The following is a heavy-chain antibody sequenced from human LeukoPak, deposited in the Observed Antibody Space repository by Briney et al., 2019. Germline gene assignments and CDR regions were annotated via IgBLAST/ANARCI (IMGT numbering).Heavy chain of an antibody. J-gene: IGHJ4*02. Sequence: VGSLRLSCSASGFTFSIYEMNWVRQAPGKGLEWVSYISSSGSTIYYADSVKGRFTISRDNAKNSLYLQMNSLRGEDTAIYYCARDGDSYGYGIDYWGQGTLVTVSP. CDR3: ARDGDSYGYGIDY. D-gene: IGHD5-18*01. CDR1: GFTFSIYE. CDR2: ISSSGSTI. V-gene: IGHV3-48*03.